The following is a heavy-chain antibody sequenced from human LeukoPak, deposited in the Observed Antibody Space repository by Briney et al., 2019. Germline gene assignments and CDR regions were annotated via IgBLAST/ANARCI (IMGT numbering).Heavy chain of an antibody. CDR2: IYYSGST. D-gene: IGHD2-2*01. Sequence: SETLSLTCTVSGGSISSSSYYWSWIRQPPGKGLEWIGYIYYSGSTNYNPSLKSRVTISVDTSKNQFSLKLSSVTAADTAVYYCARVFCSSTSCYPPYYYYMDVWGKGTTVTVSS. V-gene: IGHV4-61*01. J-gene: IGHJ6*03. CDR3: ARVFCSSTSCYPPYYYYMDV. CDR1: GGSISSSSYY.